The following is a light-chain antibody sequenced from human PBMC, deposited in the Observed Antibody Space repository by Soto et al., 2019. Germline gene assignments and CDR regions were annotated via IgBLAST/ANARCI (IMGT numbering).Light chain of an antibody. Sequence: EIVLTQSPGTLSLSPGERATLSCRAGQSVSSSYLAWYQQKPGQAPRLLIYGASSRATGIPDRFSGSGSGTEFTLTIGSLQSEDFAVYYCQQYNNWPPWTFGQGTKVDIK. CDR3: QQYNNWPPWT. CDR2: GAS. CDR1: QSVSSSY. J-gene: IGKJ1*01. V-gene: IGKV3-20*01.